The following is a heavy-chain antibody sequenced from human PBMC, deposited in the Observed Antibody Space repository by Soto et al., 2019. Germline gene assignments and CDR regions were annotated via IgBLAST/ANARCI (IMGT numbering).Heavy chain of an antibody. CDR3: ARDPAGLYLFDY. D-gene: IGHD2-2*01. CDR1: GFTFSYYG. CDR2: TNAHTGRS. Sequence: QVRLVQSGGEVRNPGASVKVSCKASGFTFSYYGVSWVRQAPGQGLEWMDFTNAHTGRSGTSKKFHGRVTLSTDTSTNTAYMELRSLRSDDTAVYFCARDPAGLYLFDYWGQGTLLTVSS. J-gene: IGHJ4*02. V-gene: IGHV1-18*04.